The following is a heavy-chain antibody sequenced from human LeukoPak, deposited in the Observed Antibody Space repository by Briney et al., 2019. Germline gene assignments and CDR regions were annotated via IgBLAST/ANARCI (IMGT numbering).Heavy chain of an antibody. Sequence: ASVKVSCKASGHTFTGYYMHWVRQAPGQGLEWMGWINPNSGGTNYAQKFQGRVTMTRDTSISTAYMELSRLRSDDTAVYYCAKTGEMATTAPDYWGQGTLVTVSS. D-gene: IGHD5-24*01. CDR3: AKTGEMATTAPDY. J-gene: IGHJ4*02. CDR2: INPNSGGT. CDR1: GHTFTGYY. V-gene: IGHV1-2*02.